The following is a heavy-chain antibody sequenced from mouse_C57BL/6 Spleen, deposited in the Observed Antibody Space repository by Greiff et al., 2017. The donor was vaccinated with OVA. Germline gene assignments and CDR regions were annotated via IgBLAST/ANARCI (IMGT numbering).Heavy chain of an antibody. D-gene: IGHD1-1*01. J-gene: IGHJ3*01. V-gene: IGHV1-15*01. CDR3: TRLLITTVVATPAWFAY. CDR1: GYTFTDYE. CDR2: IDPETGGT. Sequence: QVQLKESGAELVRPGASVTLSCKASGYTFTDYEMHWVKQTPVHGLEWIGAIDPETGGTAYNQKFKGKAILTADKSSSTAYMELRSLTSEDSAVYYCTRLLITTVVATPAWFAYWGQGTLVTVSA.